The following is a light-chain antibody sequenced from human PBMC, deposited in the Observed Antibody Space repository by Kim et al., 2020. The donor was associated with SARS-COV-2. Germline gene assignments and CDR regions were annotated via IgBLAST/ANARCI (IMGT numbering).Light chain of an antibody. J-gene: IGLJ3*02. V-gene: IGLV3-19*01. Sequence: ALGQTVRLTCQGDSRRKYYATWYQQRPGQAPTLVLYGKYDRPSGIPDRFSGSASGNTASLTITGDQAEDEGDYYCSSRDSSGDHVVFGGGTQLTVL. CDR3: SSRDSSGDHVV. CDR1: SRRKYY. CDR2: GKY.